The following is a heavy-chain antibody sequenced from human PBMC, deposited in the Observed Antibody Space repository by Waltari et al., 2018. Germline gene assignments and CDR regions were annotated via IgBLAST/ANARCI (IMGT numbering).Heavy chain of an antibody. D-gene: IGHD6-13*01. Sequence: QLQLQESGPGLVKPSETLSLTCTVSGGSISSSSYYWGWIRQPPGKGLEWIGSIYYSGSTYSNPSLKRRVTISVDTSKNQCSLKRSSVTAADTAVYYCARDGRGIAAAGSLDYWGQGTLVTVSS. CDR3: ARDGRGIAAAGSLDY. CDR2: IYYSGST. J-gene: IGHJ4*02. V-gene: IGHV4-39*07. CDR1: GGSISSSSYY.